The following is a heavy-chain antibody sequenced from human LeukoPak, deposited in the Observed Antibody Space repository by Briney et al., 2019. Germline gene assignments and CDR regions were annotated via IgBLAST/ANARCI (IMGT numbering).Heavy chain of an antibody. Sequence: TTSETLSLTCTVSGGSISNYYWSWIRQPPGKGLEWVGYIYYSGSTNYNPSLKSRVTISVDTSKNQFSLKLSSVTAADTAVYYCARVAHCSSTTCYQGIFDYWGQGTLVTVSS. D-gene: IGHD2-2*01. CDR3: ARVAHCSSTTCYQGIFDY. J-gene: IGHJ4*02. V-gene: IGHV4-59*01. CDR2: IYYSGST. CDR1: GGSISNYY.